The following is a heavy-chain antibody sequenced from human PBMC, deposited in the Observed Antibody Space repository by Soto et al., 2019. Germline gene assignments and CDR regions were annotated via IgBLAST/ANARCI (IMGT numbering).Heavy chain of an antibody. Sequence: KQSPTLSLTCAISGDSVSSNSADWNWIRQSPSRGLEWLGRTYYRSKWYNDYAVSVKSRITINPETSKNQFSLQLNSVTPEDTAVYYCARGVTMVRGGNYYYGMDVWGQGTTVTVSS. J-gene: IGHJ6*02. D-gene: IGHD3-10*01. V-gene: IGHV6-1*01. CDR3: ARGVTMVRGGNYYYGMDV. CDR1: GDSVSSNSAD. CDR2: TYYRSKWYN.